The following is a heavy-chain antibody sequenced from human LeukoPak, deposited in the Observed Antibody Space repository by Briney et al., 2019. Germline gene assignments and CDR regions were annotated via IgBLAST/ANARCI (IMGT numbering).Heavy chain of an antibody. V-gene: IGHV4-59*08. D-gene: IGHD1-7*01. CDR3: ASTELNYAR. J-gene: IGHJ4*02. Sequence: SETLSLTCTVSGGSITNYYWSWMRQPPGKGLEWIGYIHYSGSTNYNPSLKSRVTISLDTSRTQFSLKMTSVTAADTAVYYCASTELNYARGGQGTLVTVSS. CDR2: IHYSGST. CDR1: GGSITNYY.